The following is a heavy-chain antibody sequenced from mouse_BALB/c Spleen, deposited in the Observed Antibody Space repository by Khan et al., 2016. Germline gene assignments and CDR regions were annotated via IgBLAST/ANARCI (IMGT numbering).Heavy chain of an antibody. CDR3: ARGGDYSLYYAMDY. D-gene: IGHD1-1*01. V-gene: IGHV1-87*01. CDR1: GYTFTSYW. CDR2: IYPADGDT. J-gene: IGHJ4*01. Sequence: QVQLQQSGAELARPGASVKLSCKASGYTFTSYWMQWVKQRPGQGLEWIGAIYPADGDTRYTQKFKGKATLTADKSSSTAYMQLSSLASEDSAVYYCARGGDYSLYYAMDYWGQGTSVTVSS.